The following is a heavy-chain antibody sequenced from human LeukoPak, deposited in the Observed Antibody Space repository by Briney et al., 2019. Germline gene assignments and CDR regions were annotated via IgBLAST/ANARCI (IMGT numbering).Heavy chain of an antibody. D-gene: IGHD3-9*01. Sequence: ASVKVSCKASGGTFSSYAISWVRQAPGQRLEWMGWINAGNGNTKYSQEFQGRVTITRDTSASTAYMELSSLRSEDMAVYYCARGRVLRYFDWLLFTLDIWGQGTMVTVSS. CDR2: INAGNGNT. J-gene: IGHJ3*02. CDR3: ARGRVLRYFDWLLFTLDI. V-gene: IGHV1-3*03. CDR1: GGTFSSYA.